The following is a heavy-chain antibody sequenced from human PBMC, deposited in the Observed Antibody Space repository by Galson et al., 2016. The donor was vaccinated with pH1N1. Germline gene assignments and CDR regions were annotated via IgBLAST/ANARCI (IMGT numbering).Heavy chain of an antibody. Sequence: PALVKPTQTLTLTCTFSGFSVNSSGVGVGWIRQPPGKALEWLAVIYWDDDKRYSPSLKSRLTITKETSKNHVVLTMTNMDPMDTATYYCAHREVMITNAFDFWGQGTMVTVSS. CDR3: AHREVMITNAFDF. J-gene: IGHJ3*01. CDR1: GFSVNSSGVG. CDR2: IYWDDDK. V-gene: IGHV2-5*02. D-gene: IGHD3-16*01.